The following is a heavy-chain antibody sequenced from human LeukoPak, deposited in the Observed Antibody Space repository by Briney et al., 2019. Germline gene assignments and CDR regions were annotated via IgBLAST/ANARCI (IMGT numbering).Heavy chain of an antibody. CDR2: INSDGSST. Sequence: GGSLRLSCAASGFTFSSYWMHWVRQAPGKGLVWVSRINSDGSSTSYADSVKGRFTISRDNAKNTLYLQMNSLKTEDTAVYYCTTDAVVPAAIVDYWGQGTLVTVSS. D-gene: IGHD2-2*01. CDR3: TTDAVVPAAIVDY. CDR1: GFTFSSYW. J-gene: IGHJ4*02. V-gene: IGHV3-74*01.